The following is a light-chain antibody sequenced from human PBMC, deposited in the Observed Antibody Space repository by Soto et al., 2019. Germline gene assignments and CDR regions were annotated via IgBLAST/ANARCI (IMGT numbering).Light chain of an antibody. Sequence: EIVMTQSPATLSVSPGERATLSCRASQSVTTNLAWYQQKPGQAPTLLIYGASTRATGIPARFSGSGSGTDFTLTISSLQSDYFAVYYCQQYTSWPPWTFGQGTRVDFK. CDR1: QSVTTN. CDR2: GAS. V-gene: IGKV3-15*01. CDR3: QQYTSWPPWT. J-gene: IGKJ1*01.